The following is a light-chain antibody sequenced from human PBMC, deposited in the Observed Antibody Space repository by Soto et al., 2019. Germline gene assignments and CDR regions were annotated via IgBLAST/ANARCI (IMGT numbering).Light chain of an antibody. J-gene: IGLJ2*01. CDR1: NSNIGADYG. CDR2: NYT. V-gene: IGLV1-40*01. CDR3: QSFDSSLTGPI. Sequence: QSVLTQPPSVSGAPGQRVTISCTGSNSNIGADYGVHWYQQFPGTAPKLLISNYTNWPSGVPDRFSGSRSGSSASLAITGLQSEDEADYYCQSFDSSLTGPILGVGTKLTVL.